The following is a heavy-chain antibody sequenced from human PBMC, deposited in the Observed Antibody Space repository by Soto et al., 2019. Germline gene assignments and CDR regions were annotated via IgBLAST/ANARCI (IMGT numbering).Heavy chain of an antibody. J-gene: IGHJ4*02. CDR3: AREGYNFGPFDY. V-gene: IGHV4-59*01. D-gene: IGHD5-18*01. Sequence: QAQLQESGPGLVKPSETLSLTCTVSGGSLSSYYWSWIRRPPGMGLEWIASISYSGTSNYNSSLKSRVTISIDTSKNQFSLKLNSVTAADTAVYYCAREGYNFGPFDYWGQGALVTVSS. CDR1: GGSLSSYY. CDR2: ISYSGTS.